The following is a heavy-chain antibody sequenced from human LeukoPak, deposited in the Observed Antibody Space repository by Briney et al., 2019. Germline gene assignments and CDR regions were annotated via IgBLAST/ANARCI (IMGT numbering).Heavy chain of an antibody. CDR3: AREAAARPRDDAFDI. CDR1: GVSISSGSYY. CDR2: IYTSGST. Sequence: PSQTLSLTCTVSGVSISSGSYYWSWIRQPAGKGLEWIGRIYTSGSTNYNPSLKSRVTISVDTSKNQFSLKLSSVTAADTAVYYCAREAAARPRDDAFDIWGQGTMVTVSS. V-gene: IGHV4-61*02. J-gene: IGHJ3*02. D-gene: IGHD6-13*01.